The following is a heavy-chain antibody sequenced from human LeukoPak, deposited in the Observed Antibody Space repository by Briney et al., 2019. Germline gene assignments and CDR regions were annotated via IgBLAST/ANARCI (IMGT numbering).Heavy chain of an antibody. CDR2: ISWNGGSI. CDR1: GFTFDDYA. Sequence: PGRSLRLSCAASGFTFDDYAMHWVRQAPGKGLEWVPGISWNGGSIGYADSVKGRFTISRDNSENTLSLQMNSLRADDTAVYYCTKEGGPMSATTERYSFDHWGRGTLVTVSS. D-gene: IGHD4-17*01. V-gene: IGHV3-9*01. J-gene: IGHJ4*02. CDR3: TKEGGPMSATTERYSFDH.